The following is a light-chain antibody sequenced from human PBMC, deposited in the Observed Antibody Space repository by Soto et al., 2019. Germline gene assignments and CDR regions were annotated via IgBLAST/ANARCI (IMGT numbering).Light chain of an antibody. J-gene: IGLJ1*01. V-gene: IGLV2-8*01. CDR3: SSYSGTNNYV. CDR1: SSDVGGYNF. CDR2: EVT. Sequence: QSALIQPPSASGSPGQSVTISCTGTSSDVGGYNFVSWYQQHPGKAPKLIIYEVTKRPSGVPDRFSGSKSGNTASLTVSGLQAEDEADYYCSSYSGTNNYVFGTGTKVTVL.